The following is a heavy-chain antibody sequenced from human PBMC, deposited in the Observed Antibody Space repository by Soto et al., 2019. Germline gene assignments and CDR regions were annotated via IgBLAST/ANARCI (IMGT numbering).Heavy chain of an antibody. CDR3: AAPRDEYGSGVSWFAYGMDI. CDR1: GFTFSDFA. CDR2: LDGAGGST. Sequence: GSLRLSCLASGFTFSDFAMTWVRHVPGRGLEWVASLDGAGGSTYYAESVRGRFSISRDNSQNTLFLQMKRLTVDDTAIYYCAAPRDEYGSGVSWFAYGMDIWGQGTTVTVSS. V-gene: IGHV3-23*01. J-gene: IGHJ6*02. D-gene: IGHD3-10*01.